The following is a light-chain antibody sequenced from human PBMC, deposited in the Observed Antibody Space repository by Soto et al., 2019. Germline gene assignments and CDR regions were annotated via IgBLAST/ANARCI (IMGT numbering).Light chain of an antibody. Sequence: EIVMTQSPATLSVSPGERATLSCRASQSLSTDLAWYQQKPGQSPRLLIYGAFTRATGIPARFSGSGSGTEFPLTISSLQSEDFAVYYCQQYNNWPPLFGQGTKLEIK. CDR1: QSLSTD. V-gene: IGKV3-15*01. J-gene: IGKJ2*01. CDR2: GAF. CDR3: QQYNNWPPL.